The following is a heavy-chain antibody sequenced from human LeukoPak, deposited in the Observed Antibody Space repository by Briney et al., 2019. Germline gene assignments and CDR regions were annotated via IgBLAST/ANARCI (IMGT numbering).Heavy chain of an antibody. Sequence: PGGSLRLSCAASGFTFSSYSMNWVRQAPGKGLEWVSYISSSSSTIYYADSVKGRFTISRDNAKNSLYLQMNSLRDEDTAVYYCARDQGGGDYGDYVGLSSNSYAFDIWGQGTMVTVSS. CDR3: ARDQGGGDYGDYVGLSSNSYAFDI. J-gene: IGHJ3*02. CDR2: ISSSSSTI. CDR1: GFTFSSYS. V-gene: IGHV3-48*02. D-gene: IGHD4-17*01.